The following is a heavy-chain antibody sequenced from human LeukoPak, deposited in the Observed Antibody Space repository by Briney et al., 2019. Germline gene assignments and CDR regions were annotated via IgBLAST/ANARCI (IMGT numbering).Heavy chain of an antibody. CDR2: INGDGSST. CDR3: ASAYCHYYFDY. CDR1: GFTFRSYW. Sequence: PGGSLRLSCEASGFTFRSYWMHWVRQAPGKGLVWVSRINGDGSSTSYADSVKGRFTISRDNAKNTLYLQMNSLRAEDSAVYYCASAYCHYYFDYWGQGTLVTVSS. J-gene: IGHJ4*02. D-gene: IGHD3-16*01. V-gene: IGHV3-74*01.